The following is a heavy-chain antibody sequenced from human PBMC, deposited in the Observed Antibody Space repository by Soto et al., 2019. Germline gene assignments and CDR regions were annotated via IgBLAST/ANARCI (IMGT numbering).Heavy chain of an antibody. D-gene: IGHD3-3*01. J-gene: IGHJ5*02. CDR2: IIPIFGTA. V-gene: IGHV1-69*06. CDR3: ARESPFWSSFRNWFDP. Sequence: SVKVSFKASGGTFSSYAISWVRHAPGQGLEWMGGIIPIFGTANYAQKFQGRVTITADKSTSTAYMELSSLRSEDTAVYYCARESPFWSSFRNWFDPWGQGTLVTVSS. CDR1: GGTFSSYA.